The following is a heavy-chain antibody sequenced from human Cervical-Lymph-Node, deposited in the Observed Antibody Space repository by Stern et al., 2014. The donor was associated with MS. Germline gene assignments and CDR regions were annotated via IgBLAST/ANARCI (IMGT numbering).Heavy chain of an antibody. V-gene: IGHV3-7*01. J-gene: IGHJ4*02. Sequence: EVQLVQSGGDLVQPGGSLRLSCAASGFTFRTYWMSWVRQAPGKGLEWVANIKQDESERHYVDTVKGRFTISRDNAKNSLYLQMNSLRVEDTAVYYCGRGSNGRYTGYDNFWGQGTLVTVSS. D-gene: IGHD5-12*01. CDR2: IKQDESER. CDR3: GRGSNGRYTGYDNF. CDR1: GFTFRTYW.